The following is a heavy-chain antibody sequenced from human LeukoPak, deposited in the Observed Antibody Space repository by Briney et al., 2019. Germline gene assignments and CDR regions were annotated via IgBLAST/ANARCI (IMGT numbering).Heavy chain of an antibody. V-gene: IGHV1-8*01. CDR3: AKDPRKKDILTGFYKGNRGDSWFDP. D-gene: IGHD3-9*01. CDR1: GYTFTSYD. Sequence: ASVKVSCKASGYTFTSYDINWVRQATGQGLEWMGRMNPNSGNTGYAQRFQGRITVTRNTSISTAYMELSSLRPEDTAVYYCAKDPRKKDILTGFYKGNRGDSWFDPWGQGTLVTVSS. CDR2: MNPNSGNT. J-gene: IGHJ5*02.